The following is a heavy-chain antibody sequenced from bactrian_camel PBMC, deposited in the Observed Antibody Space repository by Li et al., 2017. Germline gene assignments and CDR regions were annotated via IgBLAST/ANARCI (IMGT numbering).Heavy chain of an antibody. CDR2: IHTGDGHT. D-gene: IGHD1*01. J-gene: IGHJ4*01. V-gene: IGHV3S1*01. CDR1: RYTYKRNC. Sequence: VQLVESGGGSVQAGGSLTLSCAAGRYTYKRNCMGWFRQTPGQEREAVATIHTGDGHTDYVDSVEGRFAISRDNAKDRMYLQMDNLSPEDTATYYCAKSLASALGGAGRSPGTQVTVS.